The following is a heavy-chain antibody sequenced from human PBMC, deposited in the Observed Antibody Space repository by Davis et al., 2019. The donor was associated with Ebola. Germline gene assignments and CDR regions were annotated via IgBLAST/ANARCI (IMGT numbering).Heavy chain of an antibody. CDR1: GFSFSYYS. Sequence: GESLKISCAASGFSFSYYSMNWVRQAPGKGLEWVANINQDGSEGYYVHSVKGRFTISRDNAKNSLFMQMNSLRVEDTAVYYCVRHNMWTYDVWGQGTMVTVSS. J-gene: IGHJ3*01. V-gene: IGHV3-7*01. D-gene: IGHD2-21*01. CDR3: VRHNMWTYDV. CDR2: INQDGSEG.